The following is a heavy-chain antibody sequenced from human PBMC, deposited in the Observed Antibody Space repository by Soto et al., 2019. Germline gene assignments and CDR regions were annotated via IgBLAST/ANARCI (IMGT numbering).Heavy chain of an antibody. CDR2: IYYSGRT. J-gene: IGHJ4*02. V-gene: IGHV4-61*01. Sequence: QVQLQESGPGLVKPSETLSLTCTVSGGSVSSGHFYWSWIRQPPGKGLEWIGYIYYSGRTKYNPSLRSRVTILVDTSKNQFSLKLTSVTAADTAVYYCASSGSGSGWLGGQGTLVTVSS. CDR1: GGSVSSGHFY. D-gene: IGHD6-19*01. CDR3: ASSGSGSGWL.